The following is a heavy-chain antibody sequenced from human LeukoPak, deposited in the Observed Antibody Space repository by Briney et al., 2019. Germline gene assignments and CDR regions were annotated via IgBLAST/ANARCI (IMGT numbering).Heavy chain of an antibody. CDR2: IRYDGSNK. V-gene: IGHV3-30*02. Sequence: GGSLRLSCAASGFTFSSYGMHWVRQAPGKGLEWVAFIRYDGSNKYYADSVKGRFTISRDNAKNSLHLQMNSLRGEDTAVYYCARETGSSSWYGYMDVWGKGTTVTVSS. CDR3: ARETGSSSWYGYMDV. D-gene: IGHD6-13*01. CDR1: GFTFSSYG. J-gene: IGHJ6*03.